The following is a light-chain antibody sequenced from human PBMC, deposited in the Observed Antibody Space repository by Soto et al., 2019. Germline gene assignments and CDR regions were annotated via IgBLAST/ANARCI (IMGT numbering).Light chain of an antibody. CDR3: SSYAASNNFYFV. CDR1: GSDVVGYNY. J-gene: IGLJ3*02. CDR2: EVT. V-gene: IGLV2-8*01. Sequence: QSALTQPPSASGSPGQSVTISCTETGSDVVGYNYVSWYQQYPGRAPKLMIYEVTKRPSGVPDRFSGSKSGNTASLTVSGLQAEDEADYYCSSYAASNNFYFVFGGGTKLTVL.